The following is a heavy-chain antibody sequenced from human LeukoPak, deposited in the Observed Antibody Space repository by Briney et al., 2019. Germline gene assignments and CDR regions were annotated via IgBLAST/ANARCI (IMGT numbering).Heavy chain of an antibody. J-gene: IGHJ2*01. CDR1: GFTFSSHG. Sequence: GRSLRLSCVASGFTFSSHGMHWVRQAPGKGLEWVAVIGNDGRAKRYAESVEGRFTLSRDSSKNIHFLEMNSPRDGDTATYYCAREAAWGNWYFDLWGRGTLVTVSS. D-gene: IGHD3-16*01. CDR3: AREAAWGNWYFDL. CDR2: IGNDGRAK. V-gene: IGHV3-30*03.